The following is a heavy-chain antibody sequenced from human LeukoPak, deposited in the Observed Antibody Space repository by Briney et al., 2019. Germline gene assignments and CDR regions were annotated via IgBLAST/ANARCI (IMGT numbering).Heavy chain of an antibody. CDR1: GFTFSSYG. D-gene: IGHD3-3*01. Sequence: GGSLRLSCAASGFTFSSYGMHWVRQAPGKGLEWVAVIWYDGSNKYYADSVKGRFTISRDNSKNTLYLQMNSLRAEDTAVYYCARGTYCDFWSTFDYWGQGTLVTVSS. J-gene: IGHJ4*02. CDR3: ARGTYCDFWSTFDY. V-gene: IGHV3-33*01. CDR2: IWYDGSNK.